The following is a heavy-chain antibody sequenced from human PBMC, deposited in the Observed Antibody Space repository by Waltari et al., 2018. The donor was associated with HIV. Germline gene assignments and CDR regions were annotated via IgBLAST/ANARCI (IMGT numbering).Heavy chain of an antibody. D-gene: IGHD2-21*02. CDR1: GYSFISND. CDR3: ATQVTVYGGLDV. Sequence: HLEQSGAEVKRPGASVKVSCKAPGYSFISNDITWVRQAPGQGLELMGWMDPGSGNTDHAQKFQGRVSMTRDTSINTAYMEMYSLTSDDTAVYYCATQVTVYGGLDVWGPGTTVTVSS. J-gene: IGHJ6*02. CDR2: MDPGSGNT. V-gene: IGHV1-8*01.